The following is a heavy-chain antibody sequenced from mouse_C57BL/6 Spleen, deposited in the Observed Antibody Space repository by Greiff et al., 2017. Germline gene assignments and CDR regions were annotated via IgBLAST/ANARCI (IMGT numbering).Heavy chain of an antibody. V-gene: IGHV1-55*01. Sequence: VQLQQPGAELVKPGASVKMSCKASGYTFTSYWITWVKQRPGQGLEWIGDIYPGSGSTNYNEKFKSKATLTVDTSSSTAYMQLSSLTSEDSAVYYCAREGLDGNYATYWRQGTLVTVSA. CDR1: GYTFTSYW. J-gene: IGHJ3*01. CDR2: IYPGSGST. D-gene: IGHD2-1*01. CDR3: AREGLDGNYATY.